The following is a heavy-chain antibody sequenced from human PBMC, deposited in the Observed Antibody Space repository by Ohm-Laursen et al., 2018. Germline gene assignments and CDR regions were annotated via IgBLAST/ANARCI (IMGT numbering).Heavy chain of an antibody. CDR2: INTSGGRT. CDR1: VPTLISDY. J-gene: IGHJ5*02. Sequence: SLYPSRELSVPTLISDYMHWVRPAPRQGLEWMGIINTSGGRTTYAQKFQVRVTMTRNTSTSTVYMELSSVKSEDTSVYYCARDQVDTIHPWGQGTLVTVSS. D-gene: IGHD3-10*01. CDR3: ARDQVDTIHP. V-gene: IGHV1-46*01.